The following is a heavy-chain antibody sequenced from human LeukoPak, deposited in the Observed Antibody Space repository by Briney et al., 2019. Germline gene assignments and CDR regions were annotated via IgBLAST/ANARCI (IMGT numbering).Heavy chain of an antibody. CDR3: TSRTSSGSYYFG. Sequence: GGSLRLSCAASGFTFSGSAMQWVRQASGKGLEWVGRIRSKANSYATAYAASVKGRFSISRDDSKNTAYLQMNSLKTEDTAVYYCTSRTSSGSYYFGWGQGTLVTVSS. D-gene: IGHD1-26*01. V-gene: IGHV3-73*01. CDR1: GFTFSGSA. J-gene: IGHJ4*02. CDR2: IRSKANSYAT.